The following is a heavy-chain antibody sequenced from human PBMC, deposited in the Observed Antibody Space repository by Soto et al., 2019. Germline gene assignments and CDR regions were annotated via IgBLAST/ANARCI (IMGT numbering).Heavy chain of an antibody. D-gene: IGHD5-18*01. CDR3: AGDTAMGYYYHYGMDV. CDR2: IYYSGST. J-gene: IGHJ6*02. CDR1: GGSISIYY. Sequence: PSETLTLACTFSGGSISIYYWGWIRQPPGKGLEWIGYIYYSGSTNYNPSLKSRVTISVDTSKNQFSLKLSSVTAADTAVYYCAGDTAMGYYYHYGMDVWGQGTPVTVSS. V-gene: IGHV4-59*01.